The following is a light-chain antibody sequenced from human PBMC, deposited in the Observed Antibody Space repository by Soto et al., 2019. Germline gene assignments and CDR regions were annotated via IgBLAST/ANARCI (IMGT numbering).Light chain of an antibody. J-gene: IGKJ2*01. CDR2: KVS. V-gene: IGKV2-30*01. CDR1: QSLVFRNGDTF. Sequence: DAVMTQSPVSLPVTLGQPAAISCRSSQSLVFRNGDTFLNWFHQRPGQSPRRLIYKVSNRDSGVPDRVSGSGSGTDFTLRISRVEAEDVGIYDCIQGTHWPFTFGQGTKLEIK. CDR3: IQGTHWPFT.